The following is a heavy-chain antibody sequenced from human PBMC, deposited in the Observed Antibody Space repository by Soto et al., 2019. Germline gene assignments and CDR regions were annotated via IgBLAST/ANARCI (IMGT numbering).Heavy chain of an antibody. CDR2: INHSGST. V-gene: IGHV4-34*01. J-gene: IGHJ3*02. CDR3: ARDEYSYAMGAVDI. D-gene: IGHD5-18*01. Sequence: SGTPSHKCTIAGLSLSCSYVIRLQARPGKGLEWIGEINHSGSTNYNPSLKSRVTISVDTYKNQFSLKLSSVTAADTAVEDCARDEYSYAMGAVDIWGPETMFTV. CDR1: GLSLSCSY.